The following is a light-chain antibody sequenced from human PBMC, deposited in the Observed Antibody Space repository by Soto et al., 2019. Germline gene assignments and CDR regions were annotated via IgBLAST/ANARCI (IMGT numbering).Light chain of an antibody. CDR1: SSDVGGYNY. Sequence: QSVLTQPPSASGSPGQSVAISCTGTSSDVGGYNYVSWYQQHPGKAPKLMIYEVNKRPSGVPDRFSGSKSGNTASLTVSGLQAEDEADYYCLLSYNGPYVFGTGTKLTVL. CDR2: EVN. J-gene: IGLJ1*01. CDR3: LLSYNGPYV. V-gene: IGLV2-8*01.